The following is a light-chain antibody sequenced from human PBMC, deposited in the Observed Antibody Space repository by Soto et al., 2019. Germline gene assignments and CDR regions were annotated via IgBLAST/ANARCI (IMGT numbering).Light chain of an antibody. Sequence: DIQMTQSPSTLSASVGDRVTSTCRASQTISSWLAWYQQKPGKAPKLLIYKASSLESGVPSRFSGSGSGTEFTLTISSLQPDDFATYYCQQYNSPHTFGQGTKLEIK. V-gene: IGKV1-5*03. CDR1: QTISSW. CDR2: KAS. J-gene: IGKJ2*01. CDR3: QQYNSPHT.